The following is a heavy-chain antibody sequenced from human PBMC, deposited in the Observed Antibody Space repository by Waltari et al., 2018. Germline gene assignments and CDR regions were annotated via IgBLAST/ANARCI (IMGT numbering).Heavy chain of an antibody. V-gene: IGHV3-21*01. D-gene: IGHD3-3*01. CDR1: GFTFSSYS. Sequence: EVQLVESGGGLVKPGGSLRLSCAASGFTFSSYSMNWVRQAPGKGLEWVSSISSIISYIYYADSVKGRVTISRDNAKNSLYLQMSSLRAEDTAVYYCARDYDFWSGYPDYWGQGTLVTVSS. J-gene: IGHJ4*02. CDR2: ISSIISYI. CDR3: ARDYDFWSGYPDY.